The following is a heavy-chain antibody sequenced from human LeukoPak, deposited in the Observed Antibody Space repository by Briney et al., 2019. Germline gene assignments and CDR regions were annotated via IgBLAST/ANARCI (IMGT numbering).Heavy chain of an antibody. V-gene: IGHV3-23*01. D-gene: IGHD6-19*01. CDR2: LSDSGGGT. CDR1: GFSLSSYG. J-gene: IGHJ6*03. CDR3: AKDTNHIAVAGTLVYYYYYMDV. Sequence: GGSLRLSCAASGFSLSSYGMTWVRQAPGKGLEWVSTLSDSGGGTYYADSVKGRFTISRDNSRNTLYLKMNSLRAEDTALYYCAKDTNHIAVAGTLVYYYYYMDVWGKGTTVTVSS.